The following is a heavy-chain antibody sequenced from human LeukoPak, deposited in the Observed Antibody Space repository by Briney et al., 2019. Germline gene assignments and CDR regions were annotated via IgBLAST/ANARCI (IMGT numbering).Heavy chain of an antibody. CDR2: INSDGSST. Sequence: PGRSLRLSCAASGFTFSSYWMHWVRQAPGKGLVWVSRINSDGSSTSYADSVKGRFTMSRDNAKNTLYLQMNSLRAEDTAVYYCTRDQLYCSGGYCYFEYWGQGTLVSVSS. J-gene: IGHJ4*02. CDR1: GFTFSSYW. D-gene: IGHD2-15*01. V-gene: IGHV3-74*01. CDR3: TRDQLYCSGGYCYFEY.